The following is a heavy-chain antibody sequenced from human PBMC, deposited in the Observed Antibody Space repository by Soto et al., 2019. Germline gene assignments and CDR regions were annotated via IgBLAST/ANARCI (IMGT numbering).Heavy chain of an antibody. D-gene: IGHD2-2*01. CDR2: ISGSGGST. V-gene: IGHV3-23*01. CDR1: GFTFSSYA. Sequence: LRLSCAASGFTFSSYAMSWVRQAPGKGLEWVSAISGSGGSTYYADSVKGRFTISRDNSKNTLYLQMNSLRPEDTAVYYCAKDSGYQLPDNYFYYGLDVWGQGTTVTVSS. CDR3: AKDSGYQLPDNYFYYGLDV. J-gene: IGHJ6*02.